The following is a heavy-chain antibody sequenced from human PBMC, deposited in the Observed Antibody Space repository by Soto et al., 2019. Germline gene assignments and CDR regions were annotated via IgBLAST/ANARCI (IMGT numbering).Heavy chain of an antibody. V-gene: IGHV1-8*01. D-gene: IGHD6-19*01. CDR2: MNPNTGHS. CDR1: GSAFKSYD. J-gene: IGHJ4*01. Sequence: ASVKVSCKASGSAFKSYDVHWVRQASGQGLEWLGWMNPNTGHSVPSWKLQGRVTMTTDTSTSTAYMELRSLRSDDTAVYYCARTSYSSGCLGYWG. CDR3: ARTSYSSGCLGY.